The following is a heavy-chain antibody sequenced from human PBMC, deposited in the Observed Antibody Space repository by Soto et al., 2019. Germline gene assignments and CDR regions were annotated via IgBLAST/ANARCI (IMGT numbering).Heavy chain of an antibody. D-gene: IGHD6-6*01. CDR3: ARDTSGIAARNSYYYYGMDV. CDR1: CYIISSYY. Sequence: ASVMISSKASCYIISSYYIISLRQPPAQGGEGMGWINPNRGGKNYAQKFQGWVTMTRDTSISTAYMELSRLKSDETAVYYCARDTSGIAARNSYYYYGMDVWGQGTTVTVSS. V-gene: IGHV1-2*04. J-gene: IGHJ6*02. CDR2: INPNRGGK.